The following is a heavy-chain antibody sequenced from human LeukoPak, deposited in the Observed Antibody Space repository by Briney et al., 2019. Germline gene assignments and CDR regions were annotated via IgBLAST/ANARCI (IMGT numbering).Heavy chain of an antibody. CDR1: GGTFSSYA. CDR2: IIPIFGTA. D-gene: IGHD4-17*01. J-gene: IGHJ5*02. V-gene: IGHV1-69*05. Sequence: ASVKVSCKASGGTFSSYAISWVRQAPGQGLEWMGGIIPIFGTANYAQKFQGRVTITTDESTSTAYMGLSSLRSEDTAVYYCARDSDYGAVGFDPWGQGTLVTVSS. CDR3: ARDSDYGAVGFDP.